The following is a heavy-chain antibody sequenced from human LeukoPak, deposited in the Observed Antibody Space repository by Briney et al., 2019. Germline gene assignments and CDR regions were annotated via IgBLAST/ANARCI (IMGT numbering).Heavy chain of an antibody. J-gene: IGHJ4*01. D-gene: IGHD3-10*01. Sequence: SGGSLRLSCAASGFTFSSYAMHWVRQVPGKGLEWVAAISYDGGNAYYADSVKGRFTISRDNSKNTLYLQLNSLRAEDTAVYYCARDSTYYYASGSSEAHYFDYWGQGTLVTVSS. V-gene: IGHV3-30*01. CDR3: ARDSTYYYASGSSEAHYFDY. CDR2: ISYDGGNA. CDR1: GFTFSSYA.